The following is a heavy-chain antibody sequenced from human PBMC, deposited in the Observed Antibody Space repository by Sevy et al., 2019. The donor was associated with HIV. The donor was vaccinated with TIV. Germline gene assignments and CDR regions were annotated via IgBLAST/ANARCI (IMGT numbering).Heavy chain of an antibody. V-gene: IGHV3-23*01. J-gene: IGHJ4*02. CDR1: GFTFSSYA. D-gene: IGHD6-13*01. CDR2: ISGSGGST. Sequence: GGSLRLSCAASGFTFSSYAMSSVRQAPGKGLEWVSAISGSGGSTYYADSVKGRFTISRDNSKNTLYLQMNSLRAEDTAVYYCAKAPSIAAAVPRGDYFDYWGQGTLVTVSS. CDR3: AKAPSIAAAVPRGDYFDY.